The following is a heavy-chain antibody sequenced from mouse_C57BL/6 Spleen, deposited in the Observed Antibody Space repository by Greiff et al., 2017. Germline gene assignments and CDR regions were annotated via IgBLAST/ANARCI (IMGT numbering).Heavy chain of an antibody. Sequence: VQLQQPGAELVKPGASVKLSCKASGYTFTSYWMQWVKQRPGQGLEWIGEIDPSDSYTNYNQKFKGKATLTVDTSSSTAYMQLSSLTSEDSAVYYCARGFYYGSSFDYWGQGTTLTVS. J-gene: IGHJ2*01. CDR2: IDPSDSYT. CDR1: GYTFTSYW. CDR3: ARGFYYGSSFDY. V-gene: IGHV1-50*01. D-gene: IGHD1-1*01.